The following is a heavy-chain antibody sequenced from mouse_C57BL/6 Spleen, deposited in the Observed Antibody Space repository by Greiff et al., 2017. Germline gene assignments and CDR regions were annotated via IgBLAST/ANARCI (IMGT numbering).Heavy chain of an antibody. CDR1: GYSITSGYY. J-gene: IGHJ3*01. Sequence: DVQLQESGPGLVKPSQSLSLTCSVTGYSITSGYYWNWIRQFPGNKLEWMGYISYDGSNNYNPSLKNRISITRDTSKNQFFLKLNSVTTEDTATYYCARAYDGYLAWFAYWGQGTLVTVSA. V-gene: IGHV3-6*01. CDR3: ARAYDGYLAWFAY. D-gene: IGHD2-3*01. CDR2: ISYDGSN.